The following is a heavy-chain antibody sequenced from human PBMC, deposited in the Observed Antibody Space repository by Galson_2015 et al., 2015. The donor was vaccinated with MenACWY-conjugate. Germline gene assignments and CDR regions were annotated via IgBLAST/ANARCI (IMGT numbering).Heavy chain of an antibody. CDR3: ARGHSSSWYSDQYYGLDV. CDR1: DESLSGYY. V-gene: IGHV4-34*01. Sequence: LTCGVHDESLSGYYWSWIRQAPRKGLEWIGEINHSGRTSYNPSLKSRVTISEDTSKNQFSVKLTSVTAADTAIYFCARGHSSSWYSDQYYGLDVWGQGTTVTVSS. D-gene: IGHD6-13*01. J-gene: IGHJ6*02. CDR2: INHSGRT.